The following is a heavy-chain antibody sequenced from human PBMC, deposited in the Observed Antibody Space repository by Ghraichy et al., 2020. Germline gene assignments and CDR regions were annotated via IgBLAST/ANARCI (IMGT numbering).Heavy chain of an antibody. J-gene: IGHJ4*02. D-gene: IGHD6-19*01. Sequence: ASVKVSCKASGYTFTGYYMHWVRQAPGQGLEWMGWINPNSGGTNYAQKFQGRVTMTRDTSISTAYMELSRLRSDDTAVYYCARDLSDSSGWYGDYWGQGTLVTVSS. CDR2: INPNSGGT. CDR3: ARDLSDSSGWYGDY. CDR1: GYTFTGYY. V-gene: IGHV1-2*02.